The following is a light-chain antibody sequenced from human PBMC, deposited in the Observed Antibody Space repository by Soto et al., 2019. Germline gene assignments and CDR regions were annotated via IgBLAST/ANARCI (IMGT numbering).Light chain of an antibody. CDR2: DVS. CDR3: SSYTSSSNLYV. CDR1: SSDVGGYNY. J-gene: IGLJ1*01. V-gene: IGLV2-14*01. Sequence: QSVLTQPASVSGSPGQSITISCTGTSSDVGGYNYVSWCQQHPGKAPKLMIYDVSNRPSGVSNRFSGSKSGNTASLTISGLQAEDEADYYCSSYTSSSNLYVFGTGTKVTVL.